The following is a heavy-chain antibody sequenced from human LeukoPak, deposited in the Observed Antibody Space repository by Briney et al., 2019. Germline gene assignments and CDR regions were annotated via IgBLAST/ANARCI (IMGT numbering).Heavy chain of an antibody. CDR2: IYYSGST. V-gene: IGHV4-39*07. CDR3: ARKGSAGIQLVGY. Sequence: SETLSLTCTVSGGSISSSSYYWGWIRQPPGKGLEWIGSIYYSGSTYYNPSLKSRVTISVDTSKNQFSLKLSSVTAADTAAYYCARKGSAGIQLVGYWGQGTLVTVSS. D-gene: IGHD5-18*01. CDR1: GGSISSSSYY. J-gene: IGHJ4*02.